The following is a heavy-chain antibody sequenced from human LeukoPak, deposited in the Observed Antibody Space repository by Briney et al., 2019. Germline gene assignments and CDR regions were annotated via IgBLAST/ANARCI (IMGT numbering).Heavy chain of an antibody. Sequence: PGGSLRLSCAASGFTFSSYDVHWVRKATGKGLEWVSAIGTAGDTYYPGSVKGRFTISRENAKNSLYLQMNSLRAGDTAVYYCARGRGYAFDIWGQGTMVTVSS. J-gene: IGHJ3*02. CDR3: ARGRGYAFDI. V-gene: IGHV3-13*04. CDR1: GFTFSSYD. CDR2: IGTAGDT.